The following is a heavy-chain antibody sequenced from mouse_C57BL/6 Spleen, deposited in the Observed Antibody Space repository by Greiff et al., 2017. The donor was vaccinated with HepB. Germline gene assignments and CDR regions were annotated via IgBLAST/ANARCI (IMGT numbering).Heavy chain of an antibody. CDR1: GFSLTSYG. J-gene: IGHJ1*03. V-gene: IGHV2-6-1*01. D-gene: IGHD2-3*01. CDR3: ARHPDGYYGYFDV. CDR2: IWSDGST. Sequence: VQLVESGPGLVAPSQSLSITCTVSGFSLTSYGVHWVRQPPGKGLEWLVVIWSDGSTNYNSALKSRLSISKDNAKSQVFLKMNSLQTDDTAMYYCARHPDGYYGYFDVWGTGTTVTVSS.